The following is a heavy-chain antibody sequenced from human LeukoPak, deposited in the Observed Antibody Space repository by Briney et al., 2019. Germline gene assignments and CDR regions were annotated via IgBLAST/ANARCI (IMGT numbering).Heavy chain of an antibody. CDR2: IIPVLGVS. CDR1: RGTFSEDV. J-gene: IGHJ3*02. V-gene: IGHV1-69*04. Sequence: ASVKVSCKASRGTFSEDVITWVRQAPGQRPEWMGRIIPVLGVSNFAQKFRGRITITADKSTSTGHMELSRLEFGDTAIYYCTREGVYAPDPSSYHRAPFDIWGQGTVVIVSS. CDR3: TREGVYAPDPSSYHRAPFDI. D-gene: IGHD3-16*02.